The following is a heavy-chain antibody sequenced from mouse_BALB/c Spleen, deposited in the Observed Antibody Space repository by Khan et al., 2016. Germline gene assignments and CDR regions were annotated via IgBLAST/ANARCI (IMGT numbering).Heavy chain of an antibody. CDR3: ARYRYYYGSSGYFDV. V-gene: IGHV9-3-1*01. J-gene: IGHJ1*01. CDR2: INTYSGES. D-gene: IGHD1-1*01. Sequence: QIQLVQSGPELKRPGKTVKISCKASGYTFTNYGINWVKQAPGKGLKWMGWINTYSGESTYADDFKGRFAFSLETSANTAYLQINNLKNEDTATYFCARYRYYYGSSGYFDVWGAGTTVTVSS. CDR1: GYTFTNYG.